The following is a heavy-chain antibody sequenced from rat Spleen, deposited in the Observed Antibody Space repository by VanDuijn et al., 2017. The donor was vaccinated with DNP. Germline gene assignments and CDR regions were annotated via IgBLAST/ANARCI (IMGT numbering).Heavy chain of an antibody. J-gene: IGHJ2*01. CDR2: ISTGGGNI. CDR1: GFTFSNYD. D-gene: IGHD1-2*01. Sequence: EVQLVESGGGLVQPGRSLKLSCVDSGFTFSNYDMAWVRQAPTKGLEWIASISTGGGNIYYPDSVKGRFTISRDNAQNTLYLQMNSLRSEDTATYYCTTAGSYGFDYWGQGVMVTVSS. V-gene: IGHV5S13*01. CDR3: TTAGSYGFDY.